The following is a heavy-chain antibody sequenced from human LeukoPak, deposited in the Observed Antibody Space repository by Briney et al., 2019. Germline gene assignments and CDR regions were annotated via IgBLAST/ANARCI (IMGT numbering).Heavy chain of an antibody. Sequence: SETLSLTCSVSGGSIRTHYWSWIRQPPGKGLEWIGYILSSGSTNYNPSVRSRVTISVDTSKNQFSLKLSSVTAADTAVYYCARTNQISETAFDIWGQGTMVIVSS. V-gene: IGHV4-59*11. CDR2: ILSSGST. J-gene: IGHJ3*02. CDR1: GGSIRTHY. D-gene: IGHD1-14*01. CDR3: ARTNQISETAFDI.